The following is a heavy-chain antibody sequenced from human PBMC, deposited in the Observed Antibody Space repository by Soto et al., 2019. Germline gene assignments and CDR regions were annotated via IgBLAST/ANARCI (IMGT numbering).Heavy chain of an antibody. Sequence: SETLSLTCTVSGGTISSYYWSWIRQPPGKGLEWIGYIYYSGSTNYNPSLKSRVTISVDTSKNQFSLKLSSVTAADTAVYYCGIVLSPQGTVDGSAVFAPWGRGTWVTVSP. CDR2: IYYSGST. CDR3: GIVLSPQGTVDGSAVFAP. CDR1: GGTISSYY. J-gene: IGHJ5*02. D-gene: IGHD2-8*01. V-gene: IGHV4-59*01.